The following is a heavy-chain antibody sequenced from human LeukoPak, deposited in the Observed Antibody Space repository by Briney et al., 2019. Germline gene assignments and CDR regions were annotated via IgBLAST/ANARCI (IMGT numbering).Heavy chain of an antibody. D-gene: IGHD3-22*01. V-gene: IGHV4-4*07. CDR2: IYSSGST. J-gene: IGHJ4*02. Sequence: SETLSLTCSVSGGSISRYYWSWIRQPAGKGLEWIGRIYSSGSTNYNPSLKSRVNMSLDTSKNQFSLKLSSVTAADTAVYYCVRDYYDSSGWVYFDYWGQGALVTVSS. CDR1: GGSISRYY. CDR3: VRDYYDSSGWVYFDY.